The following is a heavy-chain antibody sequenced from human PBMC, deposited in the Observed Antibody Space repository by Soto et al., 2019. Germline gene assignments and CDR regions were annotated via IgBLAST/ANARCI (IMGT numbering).Heavy chain of an antibody. CDR1: GYTFTSYG. CDR3: ARDRGVLLLWFGESLSDNYGMDV. D-gene: IGHD3-10*01. Sequence: ASVKVSCKASGYTFTSYGIIWVRQAPGQGLEWMGWISAYNGNTNYAQKLQGRVTMTTDTSTSTAYMELRRLRSDDTAVYYCARDRGVLLLWFGESLSDNYGMDVWGQGTTVTVSS. J-gene: IGHJ6*01. V-gene: IGHV1-18*04. CDR2: ISAYNGNT.